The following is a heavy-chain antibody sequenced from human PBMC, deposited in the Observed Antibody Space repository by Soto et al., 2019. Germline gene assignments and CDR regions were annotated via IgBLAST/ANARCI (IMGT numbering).Heavy chain of an antibody. J-gene: IGHJ4*02. D-gene: IGHD6-13*01. Sequence: EVQLLDSGGDLVQPGGSLRLSCAASVFTFSNYAMSWVRQAPGNGLVWVSSIIETGGITNYADPVKGRFTISRDNSKNTLYLHMRSLRAEDTAVYFCAKPPIKNIAAGSDLGLFDYWCQGTLVTVSS. CDR2: IIETGGIT. CDR1: VFTFSNYA. CDR3: AKPPIKNIAAGSDLGLFDY. V-gene: IGHV3-23*01.